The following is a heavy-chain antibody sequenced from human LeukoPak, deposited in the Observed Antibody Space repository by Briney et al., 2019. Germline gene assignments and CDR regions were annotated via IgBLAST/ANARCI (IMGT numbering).Heavy chain of an antibody. CDR3: ARDYYDSSEIDC. D-gene: IGHD3-22*01. Sequence: GASVKVSCKASGGTFSSYAISWVRQAPGQGLEWMGRIIPILGIANYAQKFQGRVTITADKSTSTAYMELSSLRSEDTAVYYCARDYYDSSEIDCWGQGTLVTVSS. V-gene: IGHV1-69*04. CDR2: IIPILGIA. J-gene: IGHJ4*02. CDR1: GGTFSSYA.